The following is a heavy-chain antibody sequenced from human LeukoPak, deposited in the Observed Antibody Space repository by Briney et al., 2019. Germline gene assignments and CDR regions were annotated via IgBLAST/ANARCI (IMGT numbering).Heavy chain of an antibody. CDR1: GGSISSGSYY. Sequence: SETLSLTCTVPGGSISSGSYYWSWIRQPAGKGLEWIGRIYTSGSTNYNPSLKSRVTISVDTSKNQFSLKLSSVTAADTAVYYCARDRSGWPNWYFDLWGRGTLVTVSS. CDR2: IYTSGST. V-gene: IGHV4-61*02. J-gene: IGHJ2*01. CDR3: ARDRSGWPNWYFDL. D-gene: IGHD6-19*01.